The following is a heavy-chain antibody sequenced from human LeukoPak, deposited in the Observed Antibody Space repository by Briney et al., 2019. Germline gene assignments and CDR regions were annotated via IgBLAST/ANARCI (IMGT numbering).Heavy chain of an antibody. CDR3: ARDERAAAGIRFDY. V-gene: IGHV4-34*01. CDR1: GGSFSGYY. J-gene: IGHJ4*02. CDR2: INHSGST. Sequence: SSETLSLTCAVYGGSFSGYYWSWIRQPPGKGLEWIGEINHSGSTNYNPSLKSRVTISVDTSKNQFSLKLSSVTAADTAVYYCARDERAAAGIRFDYWGQGTLVTVSS. D-gene: IGHD6-13*01.